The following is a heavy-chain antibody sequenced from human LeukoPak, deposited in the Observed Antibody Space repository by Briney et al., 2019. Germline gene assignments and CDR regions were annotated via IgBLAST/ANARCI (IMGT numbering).Heavy chain of an antibody. CDR2: IWYDGSNK. D-gene: IGHD2-15*01. J-gene: IGHJ6*02. CDR1: GFTFSSYG. CDR3: ATARYYYGMDV. Sequence: PGGSLRLSCAASGFTFSSYGMPWVRQAPGKGLEWVAVIWYDGSNKYYADSVKGRFTISRDNSKNTLYLQMNSLRAEDTAVYYCATARYYYGMDVWGQGTTVTVSS. V-gene: IGHV3-33*01.